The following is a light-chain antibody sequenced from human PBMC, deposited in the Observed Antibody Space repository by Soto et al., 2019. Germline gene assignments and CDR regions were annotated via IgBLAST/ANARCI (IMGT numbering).Light chain of an antibody. CDR1: NSDVGGYNF. CDR3: SSYTSSSTDVI. J-gene: IGLJ2*01. Sequence: QSVLTQPASVSGSPGQSITISCTGTNSDVGGYNFVSWYQQHPGKAPKLMIYEVSKRPSGVSNRFSGSKSGNTASLTISGLQAEDEADYYCSSYTSSSTDVIFGGGTKLTVL. V-gene: IGLV2-14*01. CDR2: EVS.